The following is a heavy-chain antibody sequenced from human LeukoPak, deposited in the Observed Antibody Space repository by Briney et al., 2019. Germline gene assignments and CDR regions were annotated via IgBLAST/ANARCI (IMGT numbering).Heavy chain of an antibody. D-gene: IGHD3-22*01. CDR3: AKDSTRITMIVVVRMTPLDY. Sequence: GGSLRLSCAASGFTFSDYYMSWIRQAPGKGLEWVSYISSSGSTIYYADSVKGRFTISRDNAKNSLYLQMNSLRAEDTAVYYCAKDSTRITMIVVVRMTPLDYWGQGTLVTVSS. CDR1: GFTFSDYY. V-gene: IGHV3-11*01. J-gene: IGHJ4*02. CDR2: ISSSGSTI.